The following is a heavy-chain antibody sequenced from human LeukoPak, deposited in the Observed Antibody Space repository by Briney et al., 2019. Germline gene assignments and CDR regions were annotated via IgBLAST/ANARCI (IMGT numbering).Heavy chain of an antibody. CDR3: ASRYSGSRAYYYGMDV. CDR1: GGTFSSYA. CDR2: IIPIFGTA. D-gene: IGHD1-26*01. V-gene: IGHV1-69*13. Sequence: ASVKVSCKASGGTFSSYAISWVRQAPGQGLEWMGGIIPIFGTANYAQKFQSRVTITADESTSTAYMELSSLRSEDTAVYYCASRYSGSRAYYYGMDVWGQGTTVTVSS. J-gene: IGHJ6*02.